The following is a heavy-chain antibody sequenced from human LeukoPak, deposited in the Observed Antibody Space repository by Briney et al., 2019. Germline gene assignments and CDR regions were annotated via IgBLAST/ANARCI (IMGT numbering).Heavy chain of an antibody. Sequence: GESLKISCKGSGFIFNTYWISWVRQMPGKGLEWMGIFDPTDSDVDYSPSFQGHVTISSDTSTSTVYLQWSSLKTSDTAVYYCARRARYHSSLPLDFWGQGTQVIVSS. CDR3: ARRARYHSSLPLDF. V-gene: IGHV5-10-1*01. CDR1: GFIFNTYW. D-gene: IGHD6-13*01. CDR2: FDPTDSDV. J-gene: IGHJ4*02.